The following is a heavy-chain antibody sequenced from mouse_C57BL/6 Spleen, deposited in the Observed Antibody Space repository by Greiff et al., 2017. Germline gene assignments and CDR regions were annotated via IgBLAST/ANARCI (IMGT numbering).Heavy chain of an antibody. CDR2: IYPGSGST. CDR1: GYTFTSYW. V-gene: IGHV1-55*01. J-gene: IGHJ4*01. D-gene: IGHD1-1*01. Sequence: QVQLQQSGAELVKPGASVKMSCKASGYTFTSYWITWVKQRPGQGLEWIGDIYPGSGSTNYNEKFKSKATLTVDTSSSTAYMQLSSLTSEDSAVYYCARRVTYYYGSSSYAMDYWGQGTSVTVSS. CDR3: ARRVTYYYGSSSYAMDY.